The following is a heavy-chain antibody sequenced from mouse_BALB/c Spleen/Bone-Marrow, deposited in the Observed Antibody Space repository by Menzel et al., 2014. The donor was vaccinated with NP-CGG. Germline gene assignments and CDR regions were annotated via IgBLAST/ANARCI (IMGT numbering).Heavy chain of an antibody. D-gene: IGHD1-1*01. Sequence: VQLQQSGAELVKPGASVKLSCTTSGFNIKDTYIHWVKRRPEQGLDWIGRIDPADDTTIYDPKFQDKATITTDTSSSMAYLHLSSLTSEDAAVYFCSRGTRYYFDYWGQGTTLTVSS. CDR2: IDPADDTT. CDR1: GFNIKDTY. J-gene: IGHJ2*01. CDR3: SRGTRYYFDY. V-gene: IGHV14-3*02.